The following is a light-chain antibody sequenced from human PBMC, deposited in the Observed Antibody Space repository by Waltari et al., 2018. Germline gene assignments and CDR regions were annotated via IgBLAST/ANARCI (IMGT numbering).Light chain of an antibody. Sequence: EIVLTQSPGTLSLAPGERAPRSCRASQDVNSNYLAWYQQKPGQAPRLLIYGASSRATGIPDRFSGSGSGTDFTLTISRLEPEDFAVYYCQQYGRSPRTFGQGTKVEIK. CDR3: QQYGRSPRT. CDR2: GAS. J-gene: IGKJ1*01. V-gene: IGKV3-20*01. CDR1: QDVNSNY.